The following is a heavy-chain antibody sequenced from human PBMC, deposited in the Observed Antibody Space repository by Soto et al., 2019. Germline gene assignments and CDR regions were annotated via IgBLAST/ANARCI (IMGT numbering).Heavy chain of an antibody. Sequence: PSETLSLTCTVSGGSISSYYWSWIRQPPGKGLEWIGYIYYSGSTNYNPSLKSRVTISVDTSKNQFSLKLSSVTAADTAVYYCARTAHYYDSSGYSEYFQHWGQGTLVTVSS. CDR2: IYYSGST. D-gene: IGHD3-22*01. CDR3: ARTAHYYDSSGYSEYFQH. CDR1: GGSISSYY. V-gene: IGHV4-59*01. J-gene: IGHJ1*01.